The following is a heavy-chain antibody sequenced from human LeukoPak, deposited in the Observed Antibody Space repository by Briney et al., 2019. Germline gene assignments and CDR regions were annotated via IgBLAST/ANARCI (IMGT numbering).Heavy chain of an antibody. J-gene: IGHJ5*02. Sequence: GGSLRLSCAASGFSFSTYWMSWVRQAPGKGLEWVANIKQDGSENYYVDSLKGRFTIPRDNAKNSLYLQMNSLRAEDTAVYYCARGEYYYGSWGQGTLVTVSS. CDR1: GFSFSTYW. D-gene: IGHD3-10*01. CDR2: IKQDGSEN. CDR3: ARGEYYYGS. V-gene: IGHV3-7*01.